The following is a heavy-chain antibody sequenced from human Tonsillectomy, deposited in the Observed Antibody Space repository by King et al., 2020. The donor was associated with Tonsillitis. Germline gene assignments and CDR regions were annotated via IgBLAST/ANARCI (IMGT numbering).Heavy chain of an antibody. CDR1: GFTFSTYS. D-gene: IGHD2-2*03. CDR2: ISSSSNSI. J-gene: IGHJ6*02. V-gene: IGHV3-21*06. Sequence: DVQLVESGGGLVKPGGSLRLSCAASGFTFSTYSMNWVRQAPGKGLEWVSSISSSSNSIYYADSVKGRFTISRDNAKNSLYLQMNSLRAEDTAVYYCARNSGYCSSTSCWGYYYGMDVWGQGTTVTVSS. CDR3: ARNSGYCSSTSCWGYYYGMDV.